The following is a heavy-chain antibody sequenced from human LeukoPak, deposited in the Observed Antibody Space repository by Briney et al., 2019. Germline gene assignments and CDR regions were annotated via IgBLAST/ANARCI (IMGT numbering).Heavy chain of an antibody. CDR2: IKQDGSEK. J-gene: IGHJ4*02. D-gene: IGHD1-26*01. CDR1: GFTFSSYW. CDR3: ARSSRSYTFDY. Sequence: PGRSLRLSCAASGFTFSSYWMSWVRQAPGKGLEWVANIKQDGSEKYYVDSVKGRFTISRDNAKNSLYLQMNSLRAEDTAVYYCARSSRSYTFDYWGQGTLVTVSS. V-gene: IGHV3-7*01.